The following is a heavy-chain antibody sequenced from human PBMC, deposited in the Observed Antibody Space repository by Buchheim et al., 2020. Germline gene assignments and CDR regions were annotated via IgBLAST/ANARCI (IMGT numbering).Heavy chain of an antibody. CDR3: ARDGTTTGGYYFDY. CDR2: IYYSGST. V-gene: IGHV4-59*01. CDR1: GGSIGSYY. Sequence: QVQLQESGPGLVKPSETLSVTCTVSGGSIGSYYWSWIRQPPGKGLEWIGYIYYSGSTNYNPSLTSRVSISVDTSKNQFSLQLSSVIAADTAVYYCARDGTTTGGYYFDYWGQGTL. D-gene: IGHD1-1*01. J-gene: IGHJ4*02.